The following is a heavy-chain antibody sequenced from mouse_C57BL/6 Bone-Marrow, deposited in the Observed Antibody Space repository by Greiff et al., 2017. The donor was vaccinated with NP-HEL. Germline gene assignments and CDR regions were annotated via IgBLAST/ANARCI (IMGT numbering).Heavy chain of an antibody. Sequence: QVQLQQPGAELVKPGASVKLSCKASGYTFTSYWMHWVKQRPGRGLEWIGRIDPNSGGTKYNEKFKSKATLTVDKPSITAYMQLSSLTSEDSAVYYCARSGGKLLRSSWGAMDYWGQGTSVTVSS. CDR3: ARSGGKLLRSSWGAMDY. CDR2: IDPNSGGT. J-gene: IGHJ4*01. D-gene: IGHD1-1*01. CDR1: GYTFTSYW. V-gene: IGHV1-72*01.